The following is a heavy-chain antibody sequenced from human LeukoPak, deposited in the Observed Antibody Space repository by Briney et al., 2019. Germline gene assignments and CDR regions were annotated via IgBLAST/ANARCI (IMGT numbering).Heavy chain of an antibody. CDR2: ISGSGGST. CDR3: VKKRWTYHDACDV. CDR1: GFTFSSYG. Sequence: GGSLRLSYAASGFTFSSYGMSWVRQAPGKGPEWVSAISGSGGSTYYADSVKGRFTISRDNSKNTVNLQMNSLRVEDTAVYYCVKKRWTYHDACDVWGQGTMVTVSS. D-gene: IGHD5-24*01. V-gene: IGHV3-23*01. J-gene: IGHJ3*01.